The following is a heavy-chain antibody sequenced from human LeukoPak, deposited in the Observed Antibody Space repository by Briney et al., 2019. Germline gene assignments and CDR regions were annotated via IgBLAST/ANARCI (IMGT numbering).Heavy chain of an antibody. Sequence: GGSLRLSCAASGFTFSSYAMHWVRQAPGKGLEWVAVISYDGSNKYYADSVKGRFTISRDNSKNTLYLQMNSLRAEDTAVYYCAKGGYEYDSSGHNYFDYWGQGSQVTVSS. CDR2: ISYDGSNK. V-gene: IGHV3-30*04. CDR3: AKGGYEYDSSGHNYFDY. J-gene: IGHJ4*02. D-gene: IGHD3-22*01. CDR1: GFTFSSYA.